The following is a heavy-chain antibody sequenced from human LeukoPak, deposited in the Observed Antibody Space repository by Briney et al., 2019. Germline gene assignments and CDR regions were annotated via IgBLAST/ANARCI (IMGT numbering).Heavy chain of an antibody. V-gene: IGHV4-39*07. D-gene: IGHD2-8*01. CDR1: GGSISTSSYY. J-gene: IGHJ4*02. Sequence: SETLSLTCTVSGGSISTSSYYWGWIRQPPGKGLEWIGSSFYSGTTYSKTSLKSRVTISVDTTKNQFSLKLSSLTAADTAVYYCARERMVYGIRGEFVYWGPGTLVTVSS. CDR2: SFYSGTT. CDR3: ARERMVYGIRGEFVY.